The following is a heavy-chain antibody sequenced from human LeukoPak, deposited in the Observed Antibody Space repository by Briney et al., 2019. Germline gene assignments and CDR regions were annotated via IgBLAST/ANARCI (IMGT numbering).Heavy chain of an antibody. D-gene: IGHD3-22*01. J-gene: IGHJ4*02. Sequence: GGSLRLSCAASGFTFSASAVHWVRQTSGKGLQWVGRIKDKANNYATAFAASVKGRFIISRDDSKNTAYLQMNSLKTEDTAVYYCTRDENYDWGQGTLVTVSS. V-gene: IGHV3-73*01. CDR2: IKDKANNYAT. CDR1: GFTFSASA. CDR3: TRDENYD.